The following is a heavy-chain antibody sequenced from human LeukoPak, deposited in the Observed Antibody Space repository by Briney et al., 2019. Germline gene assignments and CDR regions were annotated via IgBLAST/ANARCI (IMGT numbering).Heavy chain of an antibody. CDR3: ARDGDGPFDY. D-gene: IGHD7-27*01. J-gene: IGHJ4*02. CDR1: GFTFSSYS. V-gene: IGHV3-21*01. CDR2: ISSSSSYI. Sequence: GGSLRLSCAASGFTFSSYSMNWVRQAPGKGGEWVSYISSSSSYIYYADSVKGGFTISRDNANNSLYLQMNSLRAEDTAVYYCARDGDGPFDYWGQGTLVTVSS.